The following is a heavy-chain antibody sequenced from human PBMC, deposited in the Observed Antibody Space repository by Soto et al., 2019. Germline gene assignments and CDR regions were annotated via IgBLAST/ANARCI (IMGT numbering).Heavy chain of an antibody. CDR3: VREVVRTYYSYLDF. J-gene: IGHJ4*02. Sequence: GGSLRLCCAASGFTLISYSMNWVRQAPGKGLEWVSSISSSNDLIYYADSVKGRFTISRDNAKNSLYLQLNRLRAGDTAVYYCVREVVRTYYSYLDFWGQGTLVTVSS. V-gene: IGHV3-21*01. CDR2: ISSSNDLI. D-gene: IGHD1-26*01. CDR1: GFTLISYS.